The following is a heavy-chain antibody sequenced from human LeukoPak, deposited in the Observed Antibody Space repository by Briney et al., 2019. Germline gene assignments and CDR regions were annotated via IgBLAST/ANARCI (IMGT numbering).Heavy chain of an antibody. V-gene: IGHV4-59*08. D-gene: IGHD3-10*01. Sequence: SETLSLTCTVSGGSISRYYWGWIRQPPGKGLEWIGYIYYSGSTNYNPSLKSRVTISVDTSKNQFSLKLSPVTAADTAVYYCAANEYGSGSYLDYWGQGTLVTVSS. CDR3: AANEYGSGSYLDY. CDR1: GGSISRYY. CDR2: IYYSGST. J-gene: IGHJ4*02.